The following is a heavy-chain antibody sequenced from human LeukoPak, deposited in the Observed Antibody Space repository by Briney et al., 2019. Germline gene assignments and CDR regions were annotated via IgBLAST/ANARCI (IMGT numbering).Heavy chain of an antibody. CDR3: ATSSSSWTQVEWYFDL. D-gene: IGHD6-13*01. V-gene: IGHV1-18*01. Sequence: GASVKVSCKASGYTFTSYGISWVRQAPGQGLEWMGWISAYNGNTNYAQKLQGRVTMTTDTSTSTAYMELSSLRSEDTAVYYCATSSSSWTQVEWYFDLWGRGTLVTVSS. CDR1: GYTFTSYG. CDR2: ISAYNGNT. J-gene: IGHJ2*01.